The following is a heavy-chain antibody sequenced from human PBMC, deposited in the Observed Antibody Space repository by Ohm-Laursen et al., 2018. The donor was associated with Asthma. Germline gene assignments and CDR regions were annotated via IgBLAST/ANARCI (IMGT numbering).Heavy chain of an antibody. D-gene: IGHD4-17*01. CDR1: GFTFSSYW. CDR3: TRGGHYGSYFDY. CDR2: VYGDGSNT. J-gene: IGHJ4*02. Sequence: SLRLSCSASGFTFSSYWMHSVRQAPGKGLVWVSRVYGDGSNTIYADSVKGQFTISRDNAKNTLYLQMNSLRAEDTAVYYCTRGGHYGSYFDYWGQGTLVTVSS. V-gene: IGHV3-74*01.